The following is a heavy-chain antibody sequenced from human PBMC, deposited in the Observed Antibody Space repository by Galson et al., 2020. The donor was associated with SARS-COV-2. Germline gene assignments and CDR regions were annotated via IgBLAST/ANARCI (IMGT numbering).Heavy chain of an antibody. CDR1: GYTFTGYY. Sequence: SCKASGYTFTGYYMHWVRQAPGQGLEWMGWINPNSGGTNYAQKFQGRVTMTRDTSISTAYMELSRLRSDDTAVYYCAREGITMVRGVRSWFDPWGQGTLVTVSS. V-gene: IGHV1-2*02. D-gene: IGHD3-10*01. J-gene: IGHJ5*02. CDR2: INPNSGGT. CDR3: AREGITMVRGVRSWFDP.